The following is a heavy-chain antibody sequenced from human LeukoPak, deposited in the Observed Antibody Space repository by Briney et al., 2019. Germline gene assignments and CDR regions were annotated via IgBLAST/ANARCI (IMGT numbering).Heavy chain of an antibody. J-gene: IGHJ4*02. V-gene: IGHV3-21*01. CDR1: GFTFSNYN. Sequence: GGSLRLSCAASGFTFSNYNMNWVRQAPGKGLEWVSSITSSSSYIYYPDSLKGRFTISRDNAKNSLYLQMNSLRAEDTAVYYCARGCSNTNCYYPDYWGLGTLVTVSS. CDR3: ARGCSNTNCYYPDY. D-gene: IGHD2-2*01. CDR2: ITSSSSYI.